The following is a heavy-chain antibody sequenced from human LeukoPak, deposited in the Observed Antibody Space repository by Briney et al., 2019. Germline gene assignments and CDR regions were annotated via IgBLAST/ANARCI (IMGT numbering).Heavy chain of an antibody. Sequence: PGGSLRLSCAASGFTFSSYSMNWVRQAPGKGLEWVSSISSSSSYIYYADSVKGRFTISRDNAKNSLYLQMNSLRAEDTAVYYCARDEAVRVGATNDDYYYYMDVWGKGTTVTVSS. CDR3: ARDEAVRVGATNDDYYYYMDV. V-gene: IGHV3-21*01. D-gene: IGHD1-26*01. J-gene: IGHJ6*03. CDR2: ISSSSSYI. CDR1: GFTFSSYS.